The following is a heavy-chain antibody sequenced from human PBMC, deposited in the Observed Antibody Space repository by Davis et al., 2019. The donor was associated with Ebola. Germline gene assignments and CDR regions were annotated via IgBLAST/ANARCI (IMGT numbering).Heavy chain of an antibody. CDR3: ARAPTTVTRKNWFDP. CDR1: GGTFSSYA. V-gene: IGHV1-69*04. Sequence: AASVKVSCKASGGTFSSYAISWVRQAPGQGLEWMGRIIPILGIANYAQKFQGRVTITADKSTSTAYMELRSLRSDDTAVYYCARAPTTVTRKNWFDPWGQGTLVTVSS. J-gene: IGHJ5*02. D-gene: IGHD4-17*01. CDR2: IIPILGIA.